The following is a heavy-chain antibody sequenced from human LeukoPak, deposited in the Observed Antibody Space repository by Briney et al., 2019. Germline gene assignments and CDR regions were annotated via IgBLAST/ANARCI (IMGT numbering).Heavy chain of an antibody. V-gene: IGHV3-23*01. D-gene: IGHD3-22*01. CDR3: AKDYYDSSGYYLDY. CDR2: VSGSGIST. J-gene: IGHJ4*02. Sequence: GGSLRLSCAASGFTFSIYTVSWVRQAPGMGLEWVSAVSGSGISTYYADSVKGRFTISRDNSKNTLFLQMNSLRAEDTAIYYCAKDYYDSSGYYLDYWGQGTLVTVSS. CDR1: GFTFSIYT.